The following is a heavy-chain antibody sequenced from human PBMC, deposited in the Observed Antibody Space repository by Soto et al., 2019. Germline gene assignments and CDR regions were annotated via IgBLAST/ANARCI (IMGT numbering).Heavy chain of an antibody. V-gene: IGHV4-34*01. CDR1: GGSFSGYY. CDR3: ARGRGVGSATFDY. CDR2: INHSGST. Sequence: PSETLSLTCAVYGGSFSGYYWSWIRRPPGKGLEWIGEINHSGSTNYNPSLKSRVTISVDTSKNQFSLKLSSVTAADTAVYYCARGRGVGSATFDYWGQGTLVTVSS. D-gene: IGHD3-10*01. J-gene: IGHJ4*02.